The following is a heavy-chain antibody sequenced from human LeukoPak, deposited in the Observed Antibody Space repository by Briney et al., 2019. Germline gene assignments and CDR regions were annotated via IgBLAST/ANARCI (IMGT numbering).Heavy chain of an antibody. J-gene: IGHJ4*02. CDR2: IYYSGST. V-gene: IGHV4-39*01. Sequence: NTSETLSLTCTVPGGSISSSSYYWGWIRKPPGKGLERIVSIYYSGSTYYNPSLKSRVTISVDTSKNQFSLKLSSVTAADTAVYYCARHGGTYYYGSGTSGFDYWGQGTLVTVSS. D-gene: IGHD3-10*01. CDR1: GGSISSSSYY. CDR3: ARHGGTYYYGSGTSGFDY.